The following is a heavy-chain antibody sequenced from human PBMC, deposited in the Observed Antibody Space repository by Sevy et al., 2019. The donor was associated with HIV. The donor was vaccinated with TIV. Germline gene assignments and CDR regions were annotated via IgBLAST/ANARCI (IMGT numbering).Heavy chain of an antibody. V-gene: IGHV3-21*01. CDR1: GFTFSSYS. Sequence: GGCLRLSCAASGFTFSSYSMNWVRQAPGKGLEWISSISSSSSYIYYADSVKGRFTISRDNAKNSLYLQMNSLRAEDTAVYYCACVLYAYDSSGYYQSPLGYWGQGTLVTVSS. CDR2: ISSSSSYI. J-gene: IGHJ4*02. CDR3: ACVLYAYDSSGYYQSPLGY. D-gene: IGHD3-22*01.